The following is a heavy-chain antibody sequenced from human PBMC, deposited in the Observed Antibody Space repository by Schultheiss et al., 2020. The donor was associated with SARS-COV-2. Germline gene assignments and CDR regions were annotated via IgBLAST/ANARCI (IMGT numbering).Heavy chain of an antibody. CDR1: GGSFSGYY. CDR3: ARGVGWIEGDY. CDR2: INHSGST. D-gene: IGHD2-2*03. V-gene: IGHV4-34*01. J-gene: IGHJ4*02. Sequence: SETLSLTCAVYGGSFSGYYWSWIRQPPGKGLEWIGEINHSGSTNYNPSLKSRVTISVDTSKNQFSLKLSSVTAADTAVYYCARGVGWIEGDYWGQGTLVTVSS.